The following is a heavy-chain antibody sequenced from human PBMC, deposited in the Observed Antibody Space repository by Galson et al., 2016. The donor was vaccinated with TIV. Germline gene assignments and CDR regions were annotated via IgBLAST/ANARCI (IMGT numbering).Heavy chain of an antibody. J-gene: IGHJ4*02. CDR3: TRDGRGNWKYVDYFGY. V-gene: IGHV3-30-3*01. Sequence: SLRLSCAASGFTFGSYTFHWVRQTPGKGLEWVAIISHDGNNKDFADSVEGRFTISRDSSKNTVFLQMNSLRLEDTAVYYCTRDGRGNWKYVDYFGYWGPGTVVTVSS. CDR2: ISHDGNNK. D-gene: IGHD1-7*01. CDR1: GFTFGSYT.